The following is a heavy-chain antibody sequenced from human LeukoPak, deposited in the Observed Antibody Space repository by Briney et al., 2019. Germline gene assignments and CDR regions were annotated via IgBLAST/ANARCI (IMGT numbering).Heavy chain of an antibody. J-gene: IGHJ3*02. Sequence: PGGSLRLFCAVSGFIFSNYAMTWVRQAPGKGLEWVSSIEGDGSASYYADSVEGRFAISRGDPKNTLYLQLTSLRVEDTAIYFCVKDMVQRNGIFDPFDIWGQGTMVTVSS. V-gene: IGHV3-23*01. CDR3: VKDMVQRNGIFDPFDI. CDR1: GFIFSNYA. D-gene: IGHD3-10*01. CDR2: IEGDGSAS.